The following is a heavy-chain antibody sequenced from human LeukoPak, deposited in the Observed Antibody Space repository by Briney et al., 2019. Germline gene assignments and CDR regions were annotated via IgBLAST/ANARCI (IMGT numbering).Heavy chain of an antibody. J-gene: IGHJ4*02. CDR2: INPNSGVT. D-gene: IGHD3-16*02. V-gene: IGHV1-2*02. Sequence: ASVKVSCKASGYSFTGYYIHWVRQAPGQGLECMGWINPNSGVTYYAQKFQGRVSMTRDTSISTAYMEVSRLRSDDSALYYCARLSTPNLYYFDYWGQGTLVTVSS. CDR1: GYSFTGYY. CDR3: ARLSTPNLYYFDY.